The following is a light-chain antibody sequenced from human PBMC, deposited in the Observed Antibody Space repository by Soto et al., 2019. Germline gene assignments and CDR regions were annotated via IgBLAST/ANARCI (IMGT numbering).Light chain of an antibody. CDR1: QSVSSSY. Sequence: EIVLTQSPGTLSLSPGERATLSCRASQSVSSSYLAWYQQKPGQAPRLLIYGASSRATGIPDRFSGSGSGTDFTLTISRLEPEDFAGYYCQQYGSSHTFDGGTKVEIK. CDR2: GAS. CDR3: QQYGSSHT. J-gene: IGKJ4*02. V-gene: IGKV3-20*01.